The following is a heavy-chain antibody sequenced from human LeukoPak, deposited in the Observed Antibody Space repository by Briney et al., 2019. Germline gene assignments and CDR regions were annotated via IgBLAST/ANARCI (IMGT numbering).Heavy chain of an antibody. CDR3: ARLYSGTRPPDY. CDR2: IYYTGST. D-gene: IGHD1/OR15-1a*01. J-gene: IGHJ4*02. V-gene: IGHV4-39*01. Sequence: SETLSLTCTVSGGSISSSSYYWGWIRQPPGKGLEWIGSIYYTGSTYYNPSLKSRVTISVDTSKNQFSLKLNSVTAADTAVYYCARLYSGTRPPDYWGQGTLVTVSS. CDR1: GGSISSSSYY.